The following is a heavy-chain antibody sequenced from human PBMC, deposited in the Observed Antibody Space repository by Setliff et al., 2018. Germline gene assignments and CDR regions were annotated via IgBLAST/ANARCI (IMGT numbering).Heavy chain of an antibody. Sequence: PSETLSLTCTVSGGSINNYYWSWIRQPAGKGLEWIGRVFVDGSTNYNPSLKSRVTMSVDTSKSQFSLKLSSVTAADTAVYYCARHATYYYGSGNLPFDSWGQGTLVTVSS. CDR1: GGSINNYY. D-gene: IGHD3-10*01. CDR2: VFVDGST. J-gene: IGHJ4*02. CDR3: ARHATYYYGSGNLPFDS. V-gene: IGHV4-4*07.